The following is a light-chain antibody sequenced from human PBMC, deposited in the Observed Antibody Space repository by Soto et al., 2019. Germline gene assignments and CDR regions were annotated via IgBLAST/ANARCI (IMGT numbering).Light chain of an antibody. CDR3: QQYNYWPPYT. Sequence: IQLTQSPSSVSASVGDRVTITCRASQRIDTWLAWYQQKPGKAPNLLIYGASNLQSGVPSRFSGSGSGTDFILTISSLQPEDFATYYCQQYNYWPPYTFGQGTNLEFK. V-gene: IGKV1-12*01. CDR1: QRIDTW. J-gene: IGKJ2*01. CDR2: GAS.